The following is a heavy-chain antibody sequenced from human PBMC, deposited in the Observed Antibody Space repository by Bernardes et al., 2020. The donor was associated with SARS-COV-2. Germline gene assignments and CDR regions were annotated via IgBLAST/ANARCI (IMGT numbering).Heavy chain of an antibody. CDR1: GFDFSDYW. V-gene: IGHV3-7*03. Sequence: GSLRRSCAGSGFDFSDYWMTWVRQAPGKGLEWVANIKRDGSETYYVDSVKGRFTISRDNAKNLVFLQMNSLRAEDTAVFYCVRSAGMDVWGQGTMVTVSS. CDR2: IKRDGSET. J-gene: IGHJ6*02. CDR3: VRSAGMDV.